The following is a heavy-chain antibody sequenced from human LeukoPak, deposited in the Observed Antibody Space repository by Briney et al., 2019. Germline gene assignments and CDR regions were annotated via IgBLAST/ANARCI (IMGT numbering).Heavy chain of an antibody. CDR3: ARANPYYYDSSGYYYEDY. CDR1: GYSISSGYY. J-gene: IGHJ4*02. CDR2: IYHSGST. Sequence: SETLSLTCTVSGYSISSGYYWGWIRQPPGKGLEWIGSIYHSGSTYYNPSLKSRVTISVDTSKNQFSLKLSSVTAADTAVYYCARANPYYYDSSGYYYEDYWGQGTLVTVSS. V-gene: IGHV4-38-2*02. D-gene: IGHD3-22*01.